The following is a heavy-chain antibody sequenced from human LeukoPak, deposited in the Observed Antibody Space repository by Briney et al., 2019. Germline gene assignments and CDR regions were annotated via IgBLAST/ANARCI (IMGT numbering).Heavy chain of an antibody. J-gene: IGHJ6*03. V-gene: IGHV3-23*01. D-gene: IGHD2-2*03. CDR1: GFTFSSYG. Sequence: GGSLRLSCAASGFTFSSYGMSWVRQAPGKGLEGVSGISGSGSGTYYADSVKGRFTISRDNSKNTLHLQMNSLRAEDTAVYYCATHGSAHYYMDVWGKGTTVTISS. CDR3: ATHGSAHYYMDV. CDR2: ISGSGSGT.